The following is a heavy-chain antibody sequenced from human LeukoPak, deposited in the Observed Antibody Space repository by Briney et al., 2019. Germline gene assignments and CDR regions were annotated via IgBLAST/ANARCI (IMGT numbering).Heavy chain of an antibody. Sequence: SETLSLTCTVSGGSVSSGSYYWSWIRQPPGKGLEWIGYIYYSGSTNYNPSLKSRVTISVDTSKNQFSLKLSSVTAADTAVYYYARDLGRSDGMDVWGKGTTVTVSS. J-gene: IGHJ6*04. D-gene: IGHD3-16*01. CDR1: GGSVSSGSYY. CDR3: ARDLGRSDGMDV. V-gene: IGHV4-61*01. CDR2: IYYSGST.